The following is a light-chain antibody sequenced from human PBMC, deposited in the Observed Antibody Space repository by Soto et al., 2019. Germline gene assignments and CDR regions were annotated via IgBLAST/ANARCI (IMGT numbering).Light chain of an antibody. J-gene: IGKJ1*01. CDR1: QSISTW. CDR2: RAS. Sequence: DIQVTQSPSTLSASVGERVTITCRASQSISTWLTWYQQKPGKAPKLLIYRASSLESGVPSRFSGSGSGTDFTLTISSLQPDDSATYFCQQYDDFWTFGQGTKVEIK. CDR3: QQYDDFWT. V-gene: IGKV1-5*03.